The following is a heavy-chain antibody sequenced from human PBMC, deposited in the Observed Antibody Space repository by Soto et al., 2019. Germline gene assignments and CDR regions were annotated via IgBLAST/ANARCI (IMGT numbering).Heavy chain of an antibody. J-gene: IGHJ3*02. CDR2: INAGNGNT. CDR1: GYTFTNYA. V-gene: IGHV1-3*05. Sequence: QVQLVQSGAEEKKPGASVKVSCKTSGYTFTNYAMHWVRQAPGQRLEWMGWINAGNGNTKYSQKFQGRVTITRDTSANTAYMELSTLRYEDTAVHYCARDDYSIWGQGTIVTVSS. CDR3: ARDDYSI. D-gene: IGHD3-16*01.